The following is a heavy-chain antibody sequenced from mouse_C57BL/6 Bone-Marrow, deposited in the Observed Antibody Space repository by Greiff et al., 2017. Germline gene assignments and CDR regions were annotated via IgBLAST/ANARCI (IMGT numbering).Heavy chain of an antibody. J-gene: IGHJ3*01. V-gene: IGHV1S56*01. D-gene: IGHD4-1*01. CDR3: ARWEY. CDR2: IYPGDGDT. CDR1: GYTFTSYD. Sequence: VQLQESGPELVKPGASVTLSCKASGYTFTSYDINWVKQRPGQGLEWIGQIYPGDGDTNYNGQFKGKATLTADKSSSTASMQVSSLTSEDSAVYFCARWEYWGQGTLVTVSA.